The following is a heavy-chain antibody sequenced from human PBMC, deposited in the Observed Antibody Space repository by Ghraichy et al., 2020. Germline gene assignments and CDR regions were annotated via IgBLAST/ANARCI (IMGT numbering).Heavy chain of an antibody. D-gene: IGHD5-18*01. CDR2: IHPNSGDT. Sequence: ASVKVSCKSSGYTFTGYYIHWVRQAPGQGLEWMGYIHPNSGDTIYAQDFQGRVTMNRDTSISTASMALSRLRSDDTAVYYCARDGGRYSYDYWGQGTLVTVS. J-gene: IGHJ4*02. V-gene: IGHV1-2*02. CDR3: ARDGGRYSYDY. CDR1: GYTFTGYY.